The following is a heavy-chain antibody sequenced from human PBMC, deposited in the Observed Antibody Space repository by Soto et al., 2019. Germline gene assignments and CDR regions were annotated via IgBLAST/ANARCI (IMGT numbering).Heavy chain of an antibody. D-gene: IGHD2-2*02. CDR2: ISYDGSNK. CDR3: ARGGYCSSTSCYTWGYYYYGMDV. J-gene: IGHJ6*02. V-gene: IGHV3-30-3*01. Sequence: GSMRLWCAASGFTFSSYAMDWVRQAPCKVLEWVAVISYDGSNKYYADSVKGRFTISRDNSKNTLYLQMNSLRAEDTAVYYCARGGYCSSTSCYTWGYYYYGMDVWGQGTTVTVYS. CDR1: GFTFSSYA.